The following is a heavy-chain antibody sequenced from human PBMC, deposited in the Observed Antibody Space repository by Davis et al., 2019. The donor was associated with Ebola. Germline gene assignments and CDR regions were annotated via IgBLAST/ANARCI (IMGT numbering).Heavy chain of an antibody. CDR2: INPSGGST. V-gene: IGHV1-46*01. Sequence: ASVKVSCKASGYTFITYYIHWVRQAPGQGLEWMGIINPSGGSTTYAQKFQGRVTMTRDTSTSTVYMELSSLRSEDTAVYYCARETGDGGGMDVWGKGTTVTVSS. CDR3: ARETGDGGGMDV. CDR1: GYTFITYY. D-gene: IGHD7-27*01. J-gene: IGHJ6*04.